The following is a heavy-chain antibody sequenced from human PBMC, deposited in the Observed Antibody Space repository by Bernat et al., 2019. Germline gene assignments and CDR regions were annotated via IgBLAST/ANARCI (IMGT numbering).Heavy chain of an antibody. CDR3: QLGPSDYYYYGMDV. Sequence: EVQLVESGGGLVKPGGSLRLSCAASGFTFSNAWMSWVRQAPGKGREWVGRIKSKTDGGTTDYAAPVKGRFTISRDDSKNTLYLQMNSLKTEDTAVYYCQLGPSDYYYYGMDVWGQGTTVTVSS. CDR1: GFTFSNAW. D-gene: IGHD7-27*01. V-gene: IGHV3-15*01. CDR2: IKSKTDGGTT. J-gene: IGHJ6*02.